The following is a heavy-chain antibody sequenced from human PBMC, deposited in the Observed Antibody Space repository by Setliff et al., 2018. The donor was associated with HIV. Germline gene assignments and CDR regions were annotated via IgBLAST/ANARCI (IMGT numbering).Heavy chain of an antibody. J-gene: IGHJ4*02. V-gene: IGHV3-53*01. Sequence: LSLSCAASGFTFTSYWMSWVRQAPGKGLEWVSAIYNGGATYYADSVKGRFTITRDISKNTLDLQMNSLRVDDTAVYYCAKGSGFYDYWGQGTLVTVSS. CDR2: IYNGGAT. D-gene: IGHD3-22*01. CDR1: GFTFTSYW. CDR3: AKGSGFYDY.